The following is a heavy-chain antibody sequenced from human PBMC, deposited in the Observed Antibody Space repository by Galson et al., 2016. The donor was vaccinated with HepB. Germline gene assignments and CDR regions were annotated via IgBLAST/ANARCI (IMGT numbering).Heavy chain of an antibody. Sequence: SVKVSCKASGYTFTGYHIHWVRQAPGQGLEWMGWINPYSGDTNYALKFHDRVAMTWDTSISTAYMELSSLRSDDTAVFFCTRGGITDYFHTTGDTPQRNFDFWGQGALVTVSS. CDR3: TRGGITDYFHTTGDTPQRNFDF. CDR2: INPYSGDT. D-gene: IGHD2-21*02. CDR1: GYTFTGYH. J-gene: IGHJ4*02. V-gene: IGHV1-2*02.